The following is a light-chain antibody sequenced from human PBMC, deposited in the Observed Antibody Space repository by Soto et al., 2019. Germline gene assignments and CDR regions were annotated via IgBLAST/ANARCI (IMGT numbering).Light chain of an antibody. CDR2: RNN. Sequence: QSELTQPPSASGTPGQRATMSCSGSSSNIGTNHVYWYQQVPGTAPKLLIYRNNQRPSGVSDRFSGSKSGTSASLAISGLRSEDEADYYCVAWDDSLSRPVFGGGTQLTVL. V-gene: IGLV1-47*01. CDR3: VAWDDSLSRPV. CDR1: SSNIGTNH. J-gene: IGLJ3*02.